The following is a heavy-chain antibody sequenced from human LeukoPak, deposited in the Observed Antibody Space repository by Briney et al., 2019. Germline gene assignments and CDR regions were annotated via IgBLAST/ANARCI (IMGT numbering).Heavy chain of an antibody. CDR2: ISGSGGST. CDR3: AKHWGYDILTGYYTD. V-gene: IGHV3-23*01. Sequence: GGSLRLSCAASGFTFDDYAMHWVRQAPGKGLEWVSAISGSGGSTYYADSVKGRFTISRDNSKNTLYLQMNSLRAEDTAVYYCAKHWGYDILTGYYTDWGQGTLVTVSS. J-gene: IGHJ4*02. CDR1: GFTFDDYA. D-gene: IGHD3-9*01.